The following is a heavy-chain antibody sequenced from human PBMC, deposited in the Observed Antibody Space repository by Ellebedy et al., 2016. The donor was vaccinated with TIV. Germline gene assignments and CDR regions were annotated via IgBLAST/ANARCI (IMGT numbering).Heavy chain of an antibody. J-gene: IGHJ5*02. CDR3: ARDADSGYVTGVNWFDP. D-gene: IGHD5-12*01. Sequence: GESLKISCAASGFTFTSYGMHWVRQAPGKGLEWVAVIWYDGSNKYYADSVKGRFTISRDNSKNTLYLQMNSLRAEDTAVYYCARDADSGYVTGVNWFDPWGQGTLVTVSS. CDR2: IWYDGSNK. CDR1: GFTFTSYG. V-gene: IGHV3-33*08.